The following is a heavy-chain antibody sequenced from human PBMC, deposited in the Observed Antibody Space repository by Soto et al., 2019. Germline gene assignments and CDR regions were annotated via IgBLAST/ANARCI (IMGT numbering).Heavy chain of an antibody. D-gene: IGHD2-15*01. V-gene: IGHV2-5*01. CDR3: AHGVTSWWLPQGFDY. CDR1: GFSLSTSGVG. J-gene: IGHJ4*02. CDR2: IYWNDDK. Sequence: SGPTLVKPTQTLTLTCTFSGFSLSTSGVGVGWIRQPPGKALEWLALIYWNDDKRYSPSLKSRLTITKDTSKNQVVLTMTNMDPVDTATYYCAHGVTSWWLPQGFDYWGQGTLVTVSS.